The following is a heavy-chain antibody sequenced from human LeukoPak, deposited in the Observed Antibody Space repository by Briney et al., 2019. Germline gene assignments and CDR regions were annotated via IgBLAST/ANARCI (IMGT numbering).Heavy chain of an antibody. CDR1: GYTFTGYY. CDR3: ARDVAERGYFDY. V-gene: IGHV1-69*10. Sequence: SVKVSCKASGYTFTGYYMHWVRQAPGQGLEWMGWIIPILGIANYAQKFQGRVTITADKSTSTAYMELSSLRSEDTAVYYCARDVAERGYFDYWGQGTLVTVSS. J-gene: IGHJ4*02. D-gene: IGHD1-1*01. CDR2: IIPILGIA.